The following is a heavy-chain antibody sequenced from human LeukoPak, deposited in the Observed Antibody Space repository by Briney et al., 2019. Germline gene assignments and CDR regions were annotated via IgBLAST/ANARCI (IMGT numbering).Heavy chain of an antibody. J-gene: IGHJ4*02. D-gene: IGHD3-16*02. Sequence: SETLSLTCAVYGGSFSGYYWSWIRQPPGKGMEWIGEINHSGSTNYNPSLKSRVTISVDTSKNQFSLKLSSVTAADTAVYYCARGLKYYDYVWGSSRKERFDYWGQGTLVTVSS. V-gene: IGHV4-34*01. CDR2: INHSGST. CDR1: GGSFSGYY. CDR3: ARGLKYYDYVWGSSRKERFDY.